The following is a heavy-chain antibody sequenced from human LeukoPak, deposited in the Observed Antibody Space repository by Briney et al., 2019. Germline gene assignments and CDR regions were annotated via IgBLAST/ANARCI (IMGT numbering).Heavy chain of an antibody. CDR2: ISGSGGGST. Sequence: GGSLRLSCAASGFTFRRYGMSWVRQAPGKGLEWVSAISGSGGGSTYYADSVKGRFTISRDNSKNTLYLQMNSLRAEDTAVYYCARRAGDYSHPYDYWGQGILVTVSS. V-gene: IGHV3-23*01. CDR1: GFTFRRYG. D-gene: IGHD3-22*01. J-gene: IGHJ4*02. CDR3: ARRAGDYSHPYDY.